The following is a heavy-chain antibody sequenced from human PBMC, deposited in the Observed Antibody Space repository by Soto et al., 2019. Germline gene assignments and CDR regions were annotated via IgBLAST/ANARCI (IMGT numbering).Heavy chain of an antibody. CDR2: INPSGGST. CDR1: GYTFTSYY. V-gene: IGHV1-46*01. CDR3: ARGPQNWNPDY. D-gene: IGHD1-1*01. J-gene: IGHJ4*02. Sequence: QVQLVQSGAEVKKPGASVKVSCKASGYTFTSYYMHWVRQAPGQGLEWMGIINPSGGSTSYAQKCQGRVTMTRDTSTSTVYVELSSLRSEDTAVYYCARGPQNWNPDYWGQGTLVTVSS.